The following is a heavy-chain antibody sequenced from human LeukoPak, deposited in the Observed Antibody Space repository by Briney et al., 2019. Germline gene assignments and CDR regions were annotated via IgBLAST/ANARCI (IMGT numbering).Heavy chain of an antibody. J-gene: IGHJ4*02. CDR1: GGTFSSYA. CDR2: IIPIFGTA. Sequence: SVNVSCKAPGGTFSSYAISWVRQAPGQGLEWMGGIIPIFGTANYAQKLQGRVTMTTDTSTSTAYMELRSLRSDDSAIYYCARDVEMYYDSSAFGDYWGQGTLVTVSS. V-gene: IGHV1-69*05. D-gene: IGHD3-22*01. CDR3: ARDVEMYYDSSAFGDY.